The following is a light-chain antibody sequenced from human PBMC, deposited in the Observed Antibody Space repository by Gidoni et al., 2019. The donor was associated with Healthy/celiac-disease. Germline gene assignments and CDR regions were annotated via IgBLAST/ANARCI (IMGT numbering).Light chain of an antibody. V-gene: IGKV3-11*01. J-gene: IGKJ3*01. CDR3: QQRSNWTFT. CDR1: QSVSSY. Sequence: EIVLTQSPATLSLSPGERATLSCRASQSVSSYLAWYQQKPGQAPRLLIYDASNRATGIPARFSGSGSGTDFTLTISSLEPEDFAVYYCQQRSNWTFTFGPGTKSGYQT. CDR2: DAS.